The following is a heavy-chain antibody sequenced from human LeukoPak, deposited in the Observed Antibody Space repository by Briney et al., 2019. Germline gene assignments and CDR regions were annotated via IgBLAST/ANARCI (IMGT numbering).Heavy chain of an antibody. CDR1: GYTFTRYD. V-gene: IGHV1-8*01. D-gene: IGHD3-16*01. Sequence: ASVKVSCKASGYTFTRYDINWVRQATGQGLEWMGWMNPNSGNTGYAQKFQGRITMTKNTSISTAYMELSSLRSEDTAVYYCARARGDLDYWGQGTLVTVSS. CDR2: MNPNSGNT. CDR3: ARARGDLDY. J-gene: IGHJ4*02.